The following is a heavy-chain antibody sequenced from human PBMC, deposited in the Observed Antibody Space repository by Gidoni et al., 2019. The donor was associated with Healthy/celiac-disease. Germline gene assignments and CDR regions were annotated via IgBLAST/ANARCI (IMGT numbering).Heavy chain of an antibody. CDR3: ALFSSSNWFDP. CDR1: GFTFSSYS. J-gene: IGHJ5*02. Sequence: EVQLVASGGGLVKPGGSLRRSGAASGFTFSSYSMNWVRQAPGKGLEWVASIIRSSSYIYYADSVKGRFTISRDNAKTSLYLHMNSRSAEDTAVYYCALFSSSNWFDPWGQGTLVTVSS. V-gene: IGHV3-21*01. D-gene: IGHD3-3*01. CDR2: IIRSSSYI.